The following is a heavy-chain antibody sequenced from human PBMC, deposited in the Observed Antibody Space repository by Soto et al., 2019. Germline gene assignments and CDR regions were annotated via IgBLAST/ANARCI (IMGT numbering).Heavy chain of an antibody. Sequence: QVQLVQSGAEVKKPGSSVKVSCKASGGTFSSYTISWVRQAPGQGLEWMGRIIPILGIANYAQKFQGRVTITADKSTSTAYMELSSLRSEDTAVYYCARDRMDIVATNPERPLDSYYYYMGVWGKGTTVTVSS. V-gene: IGHV1-69*08. CDR2: IIPILGIA. J-gene: IGHJ6*03. CDR3: ARDRMDIVATNPERPLDSYYYYMGV. D-gene: IGHD5-12*01. CDR1: GGTFSSYT.